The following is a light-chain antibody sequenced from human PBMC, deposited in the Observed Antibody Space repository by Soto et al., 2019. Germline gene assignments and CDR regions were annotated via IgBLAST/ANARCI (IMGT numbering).Light chain of an antibody. J-gene: IGKJ2*01. CDR2: VAS. Sequence: EIVLTQSPGTLSLSPGERATLSCRASQSVSSNYLAWYQQKPGQAPRLLIYVASSRATGIPDRFSGSGSGTDFTLTISRLEPEDFAVYYCHQYGGSPWYTFGQGTKVESK. V-gene: IGKV3-20*01. CDR1: QSVSSNY. CDR3: HQYGGSPWYT.